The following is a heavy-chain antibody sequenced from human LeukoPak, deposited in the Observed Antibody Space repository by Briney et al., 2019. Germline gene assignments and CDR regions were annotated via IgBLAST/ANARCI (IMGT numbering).Heavy chain of an antibody. CDR3: ARARSPSSGYLLRDHNWFDP. D-gene: IGHD3-22*01. CDR2: IIPIFGTA. CDR1: GGTFSSYA. V-gene: IGHV1-69*05. J-gene: IGHJ5*02. Sequence: GASVKVSCKASGGTFSSYAISWVRQAPGQGLEWMGGIIPIFGTANYAQKLQGRVTITTDKSTSTAYMELSSLRSEDTAVYYCARARSPSSGYLLRDHNWFDPWGQGTLVTVSS.